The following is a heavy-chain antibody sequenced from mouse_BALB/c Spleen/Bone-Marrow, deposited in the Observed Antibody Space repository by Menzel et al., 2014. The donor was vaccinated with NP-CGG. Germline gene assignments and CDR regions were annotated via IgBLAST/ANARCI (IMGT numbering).Heavy chain of an antibody. D-gene: IGHD2-14*01. Sequence: EVKLQESGPGPVKPSQSLSLTCSVTGYSITSGYFWNWIRQFPGNKLEWMGYISFDGSNNYNPSLKNRISITRDTSKNQFFLKLSSVTTEDPSTYYCARTYYRYGAYYFDCWGQGTTLTVSS. CDR3: ARTYYRYGAYYFDC. J-gene: IGHJ2*01. CDR1: GYSITSGYF. CDR2: ISFDGSN. V-gene: IGHV3-6*02.